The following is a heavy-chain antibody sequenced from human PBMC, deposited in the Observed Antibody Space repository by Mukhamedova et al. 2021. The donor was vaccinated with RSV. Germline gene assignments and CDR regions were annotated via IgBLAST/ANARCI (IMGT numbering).Heavy chain of an antibody. V-gene: IGHV3-73*01. D-gene: IGHD5-24*01. J-gene: IGHJ3*02. Sequence: AASVKGRFTISRDDSKNTAYLQMNSLKTEDTAVYYCTRWGDGCNEALDIWGQGTMVTVSS. CDR3: TRWGDGCNEALDI.